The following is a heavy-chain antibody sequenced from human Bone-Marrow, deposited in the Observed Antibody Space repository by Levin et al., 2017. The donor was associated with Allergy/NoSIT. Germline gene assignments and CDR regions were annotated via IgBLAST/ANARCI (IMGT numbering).Heavy chain of an antibody. V-gene: IGHV3-33*01. Sequence: GESLKISCAASGFTFSSYGMHWVRQAPGKGLEWVAVIWYDGSNKYYADSVKGRFTISRDNSKNTLYLQMNSLRAEDTAVYYCARGLATIYSSSWNAFDIWGQGTMVTVSS. CDR2: IWYDGSNK. D-gene: IGHD6-13*01. CDR1: GFTFSSYG. J-gene: IGHJ3*02. CDR3: ARGLATIYSSSWNAFDI.